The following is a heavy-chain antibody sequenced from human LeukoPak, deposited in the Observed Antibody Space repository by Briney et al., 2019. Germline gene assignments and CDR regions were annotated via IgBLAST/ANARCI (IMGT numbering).Heavy chain of an antibody. Sequence: SETLSLTCAVSGGSISSGGYSWSWIRQPPGKGLEWIGYIYHSGSTYYNPSLKSRVTISVDRSKNQFSLKLSSVTAADTAVYYCARSKDGPYDFDYWGQGTLVTVSS. D-gene: IGHD2-15*01. CDR2: IYHSGST. V-gene: IGHV4-30-2*01. J-gene: IGHJ4*02. CDR1: GGSISSGGYS. CDR3: ARSKDGPYDFDY.